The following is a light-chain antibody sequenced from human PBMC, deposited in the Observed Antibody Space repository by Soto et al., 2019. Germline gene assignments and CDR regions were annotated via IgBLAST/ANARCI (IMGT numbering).Light chain of an antibody. CDR2: SNN. CDR3: AAWDDSLNAYV. CDR1: SSNIGSNT. V-gene: IGLV1-44*01. Sequence: QSVLTQPPSASGTPGQRVTISCSGSSSNIGSNTVNWYQQLPATAPKLLIYSNNERPSGVPDRFSGSKSGTSASLAISGLQSEDEADFYCAAWDDSLNAYVIGTGTKLTVL. J-gene: IGLJ1*01.